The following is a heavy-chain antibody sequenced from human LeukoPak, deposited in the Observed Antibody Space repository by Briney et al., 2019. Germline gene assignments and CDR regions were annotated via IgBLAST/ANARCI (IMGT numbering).Heavy chain of an antibody. CDR1: GFTFSSYG. J-gene: IGHJ6*02. CDR3: AKDGDPQATYYYGMDV. Sequence: PGRSLRLSCAASGFTFSSYGMHWVRQAPGKGLEWVAVISYDGSNKYYADSVKGRFTISRDNSKNTLYLQMSSLRAEDTAVYYCAKDGDPQATYYYGMDVWGQGTTVTVSS. CDR2: ISYDGSNK. V-gene: IGHV3-30*18.